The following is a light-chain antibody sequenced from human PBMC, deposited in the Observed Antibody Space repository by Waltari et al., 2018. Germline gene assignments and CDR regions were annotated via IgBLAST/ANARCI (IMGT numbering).Light chain of an antibody. J-gene: IGKJ4*01. V-gene: IGKV1-33*01. CDR3: LQYHTFPLT. CDR2: CAS. Sequence: DIQLTKSPSSLFASVGDRVTITCQPSQDNSKNFHWFQQKPGKAPNLLSYCASSLHTGVPSRFSGSKSGTHFTFTISSRQPEDIATYYCLQYHTFPLTFGGGTKVEFK. CDR1: QDNSKN.